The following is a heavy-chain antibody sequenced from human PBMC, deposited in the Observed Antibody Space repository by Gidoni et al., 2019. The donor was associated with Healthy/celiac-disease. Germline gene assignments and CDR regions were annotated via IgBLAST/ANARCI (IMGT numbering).Heavy chain of an antibody. D-gene: IGHD6-19*01. V-gene: IGHV1-46*01. J-gene: IGHJ4*02. CDR3: ARDFDSGWSVDY. CDR1: GYTFTSYY. Sequence: QVQLVQSGAEVKKPGASVKVSCQASGYTFTSYYMHWVRQAPGQGLEWMAIINPSGGSTSYAQKCQGRVTMTRDTSTSTVYMELSSLRSEDTAVYYCARDFDSGWSVDYWGQVTLVTVSS. CDR2: INPSGGST.